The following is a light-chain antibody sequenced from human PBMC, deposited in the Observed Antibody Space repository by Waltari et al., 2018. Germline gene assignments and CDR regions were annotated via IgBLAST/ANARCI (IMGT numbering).Light chain of an antibody. CDR3: AAWDDSLLGL. CDR2: KDS. V-gene: IGLV1-44*01. CDR1: PYNIGSNT. J-gene: IGLJ2*01. Sequence: QSMLTQPPSASGTPGQTDPIACFGSPYNIGSNTVNWFQHLPGTAPNRLIYKDSQRPSGVPDRFSGSKSGTSASLAISGLQSEDEADYYCAAWDDSLLGLFGGGTKLTVL.